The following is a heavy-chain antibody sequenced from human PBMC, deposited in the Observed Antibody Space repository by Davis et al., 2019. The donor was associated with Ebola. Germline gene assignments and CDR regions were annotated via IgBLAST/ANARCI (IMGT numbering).Heavy chain of an antibody. Sequence: ASVKVSCKASGYTFSNYYIHWVRQAPGQGLEWMGIIKPSGGSTIYAQNFQGRVTLTRDTSTSTVYMELSSLRSEDTAVYYCARDLFSAIVGATTIDYWGQGTLVTVSS. CDR1: GYTFSNYY. CDR2: IKPSGGST. D-gene: IGHD1-26*01. J-gene: IGHJ4*02. V-gene: IGHV1-46*01. CDR3: ARDLFSAIVGATTIDY.